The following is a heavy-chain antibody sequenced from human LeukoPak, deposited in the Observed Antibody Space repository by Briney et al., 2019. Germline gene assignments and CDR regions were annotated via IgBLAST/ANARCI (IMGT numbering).Heavy chain of an antibody. D-gene: IGHD3-10*01. CDR3: ARDHRSVLLWFGELFQYYYGMDV. V-gene: IGHV1-18*01. CDR2: ISAYNGNT. Sequence: ASVKVSCKASGYTFTSYGISWVRQAPGQGLEWMGWISAYNGNTNYAQKLQGRVTMTTDTSTSTAYMELRSLRSDDTAVYYCARDHRSVLLWFGELFQYYYGMDVWGQGTTVTVS. J-gene: IGHJ6*02. CDR1: GYTFTSYG.